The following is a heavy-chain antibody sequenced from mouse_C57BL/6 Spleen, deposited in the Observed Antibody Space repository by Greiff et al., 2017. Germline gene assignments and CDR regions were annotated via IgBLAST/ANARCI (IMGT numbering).Heavy chain of an antibody. J-gene: IGHJ2*01. CDR3: TGPPTGEYYFDY. D-gene: IGHD4-1*02. CDR2: IRLKSDNYAT. CDR1: GFTFSNYW. Sequence: EVKLQESGGGLVQPGGSMKLSCVASGFTFSNYWMNWVRQSPEQGLEWVAQIRLKSDNYATHYAESVKGRFTISRDDSKSSVYLQMNNLRAEDTGIYYCTGPPTGEYYFDYWGQGTTLTVSS. V-gene: IGHV6-3*01.